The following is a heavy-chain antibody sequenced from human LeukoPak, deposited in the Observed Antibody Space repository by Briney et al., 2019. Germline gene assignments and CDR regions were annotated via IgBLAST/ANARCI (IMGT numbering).Heavy chain of an antibody. CDR3: ATPGIRDQYDFDL. V-gene: IGHV3-74*01. Sequence: GGSLRLSCVVSGFTFSSYWMHWVRRAPGKGLVWVSRINTDGSSTSYADSVKGRFTISRDNVKNMVYLQMNSLRAEDTAVYYCATPGIRDQYDFDLWGQGTLVTVSS. CDR2: INTDGSST. D-gene: IGHD6-13*01. J-gene: IGHJ4*02. CDR1: GFTFSSYW.